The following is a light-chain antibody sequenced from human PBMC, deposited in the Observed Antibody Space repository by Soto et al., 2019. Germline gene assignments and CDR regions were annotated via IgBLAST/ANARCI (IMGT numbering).Light chain of an antibody. CDR1: SSDVGGYNY. V-gene: IGLV2-8*01. CDR2: EVS. J-gene: IGLJ2*01. Sequence: QSARTQPPSASGSPGQSVTISCTGTSSDVGGYNYVSWYQQHPGKAPKLMISEVSKRPSGVPNRFSGSKSGNTASLTVSGLQVEDEADYYFSSFAGNNNFVFGGGTKLTFL. CDR3: SSFAGNNNFV.